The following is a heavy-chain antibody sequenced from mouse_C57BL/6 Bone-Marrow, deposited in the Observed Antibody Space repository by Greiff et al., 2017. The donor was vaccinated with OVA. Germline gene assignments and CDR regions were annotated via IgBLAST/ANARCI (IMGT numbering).Heavy chain of an antibody. D-gene: IGHD2-1*01. CDR2: ISSGGDYT. CDR3: TRLLDAMDY. J-gene: IGHJ4*01. Sequence: EVKMVESGEGLVKPGGSLKLSCAASGFTFSSYAMSWVRQTPEKRLEWVAYISSGGDYTYYADTVKGRFTISRDNARNTLYLQMSSLKSEDTAMYYCTRLLDAMDYWGQGTSVTVSS. CDR1: GFTFSSYA. V-gene: IGHV5-9-1*02.